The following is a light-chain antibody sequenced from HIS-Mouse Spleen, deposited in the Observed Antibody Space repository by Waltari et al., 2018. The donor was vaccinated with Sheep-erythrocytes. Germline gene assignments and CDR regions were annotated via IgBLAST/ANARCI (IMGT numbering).Light chain of an antibody. J-gene: IGLJ1*01. Sequence: QSALTQPRSVSGSPGQSVTISCTCTSSDVGGYNYVSWYQQHPGKAPKLMIYDVSQRPSGVPDRFSGSKSGNTASLTISGLQAEDEADYYCCSYAGSYNHVFATGTKVTVL. V-gene: IGLV2-11*01. CDR2: DVS. CDR3: CSYAGSYNHV. CDR1: SSDVGGYNY.